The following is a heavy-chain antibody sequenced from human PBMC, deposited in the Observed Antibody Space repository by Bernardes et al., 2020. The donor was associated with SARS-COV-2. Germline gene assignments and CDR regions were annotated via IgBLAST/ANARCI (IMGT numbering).Heavy chain of an antibody. Sequence: GASLITSRKGSRYSLSRSCIAPVRPMPGNGLESLWIIHPCHPDPSYSPSFQGQVTISADKSIGTAYLRWRSLKASDTAMYYCASYSGWAVGYYFDYWGQGTLVTVSS. CDR2: IHPCHPDP. D-gene: IGHD6-19*01. V-gene: IGHV5-51*01. J-gene: IGHJ4*02. CDR3: ASYSGWAVGYYFDY. CDR1: RYSLSRSC.